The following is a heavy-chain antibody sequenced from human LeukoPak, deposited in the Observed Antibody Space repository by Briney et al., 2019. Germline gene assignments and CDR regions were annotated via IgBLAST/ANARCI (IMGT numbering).Heavy chain of an antibody. J-gene: IGHJ6*02. Sequence: GGSLRLSCAASGFTFSSYGMHWVRQAPGKGLEWVAVISYDGSNKYYADSVKGRFTISRDNSKNTLYLQMNSLRAEDTAVYYCAKASRVGWPRYFYYYGMDVWGQGTTVTVSS. CDR3: AKASRVGWPRYFYYYGMDV. CDR1: GFTFSSYG. D-gene: IGHD2-15*01. CDR2: ISYDGSNK. V-gene: IGHV3-30*18.